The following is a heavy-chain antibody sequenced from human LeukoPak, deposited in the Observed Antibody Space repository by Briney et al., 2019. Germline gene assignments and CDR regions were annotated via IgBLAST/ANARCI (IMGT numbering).Heavy chain of an antibody. Sequence: GGSLRLSCAASGFTLRSYSMNWVRQAPGKGLEWVSAISSGSAYIHYADSVKGRFIISRDNAQNSLYLQMSSLRTEDTGVYFCARVDSSGWLDYWGQGNMVTVSS. V-gene: IGHV3-21*01. CDR3: ARVDSSGWLDY. J-gene: IGHJ4*02. CDR2: ISSGSAYI. CDR1: GFTLRSYS. D-gene: IGHD6-25*01.